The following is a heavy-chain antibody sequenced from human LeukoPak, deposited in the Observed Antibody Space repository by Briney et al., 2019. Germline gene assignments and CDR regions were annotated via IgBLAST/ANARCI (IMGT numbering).Heavy chain of an antibody. J-gene: IGHJ4*02. D-gene: IGHD6-13*01. CDR3: AKARYSSSWYYFDY. Sequence: PGGSLRLSCAASGFTFSSYAMSWARQAPGKGLEWVSAISGSGGSTYYADSVKGRFTISRDNSKNTLYLQMNSLRAEDTAVYYCAKARYSSSWYYFDYWGQGTLVTVSS. CDR1: GFTFSSYA. CDR2: ISGSGGST. V-gene: IGHV3-23*01.